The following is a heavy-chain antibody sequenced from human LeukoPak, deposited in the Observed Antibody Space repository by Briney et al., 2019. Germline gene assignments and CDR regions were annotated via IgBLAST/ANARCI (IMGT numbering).Heavy chain of an antibody. CDR1: GYTLTELP. J-gene: IGHJ4*02. CDR3: ATSLYYYDSSGYYGY. V-gene: IGHV1-24*01. Sequence: ASVKVSCTVSGYTLTELPMHWVRQAPGKGLEWMGGFDPEDGGTIYAQKFQGRVTMTEDTSTDTAYMELSSLRSEDTAVYYCATSLYYYDSSGYYGYWGQGTLVTVSS. D-gene: IGHD3-22*01. CDR2: FDPEDGGT.